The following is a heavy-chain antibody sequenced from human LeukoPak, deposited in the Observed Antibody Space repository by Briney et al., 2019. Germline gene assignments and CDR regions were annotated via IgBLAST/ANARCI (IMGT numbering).Heavy chain of an antibody. CDR1: EFSFSSCG. J-gene: IGHJ4*02. V-gene: IGHV3-23*01. Sequence: PGGSLRLSCAASEFSFSSCGMSWVRQAPGKGLEWVSSISGSGGSTQYADSVQGRFAISRDNSNNRLYLQMNSLRAEDTAVYYCAKEVGKSRHALDYWGQGTLVTVSS. CDR2: ISGSGGST. D-gene: IGHD2-2*01. CDR3: AKEVGKSRHALDY.